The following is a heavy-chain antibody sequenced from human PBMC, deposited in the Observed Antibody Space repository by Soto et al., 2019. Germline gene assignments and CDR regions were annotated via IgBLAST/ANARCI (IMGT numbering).Heavy chain of an antibody. J-gene: IGHJ4*02. V-gene: IGHV4-31*03. Sequence: PSETLSLTCTASGGSISSGGHYWSWIRQHPGKGLEWIGHIYDSENTYYNPSFKSRVSISPDTSKNQFSLKLKSVTAADTAVYYCARVDHRGYFAILTDYWGQGTLVTVSS. CDR3: ARVDHRGYFAILTDY. CDR1: GGSISSGGHY. D-gene: IGHD3-9*01. CDR2: IYDSENT.